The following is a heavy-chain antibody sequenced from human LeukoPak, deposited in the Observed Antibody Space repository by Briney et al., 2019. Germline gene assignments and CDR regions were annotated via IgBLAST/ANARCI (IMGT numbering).Heavy chain of an antibody. V-gene: IGHV3-23*01. CDR3: ATAGNYRFDY. J-gene: IGHJ4*02. CDR1: GFTFSSYA. Sequence: GGSLRLSCAASGFTFSSYAMSWVRQAPGKGLEWVSAITSGGGNTYYADSVKGRFTISRDNAKNTLYLQMNSLRAEDTAVYYCATAGNYRFDYWGQGTLVTVSS. CDR2: ITSGGGNT. D-gene: IGHD1-7*01.